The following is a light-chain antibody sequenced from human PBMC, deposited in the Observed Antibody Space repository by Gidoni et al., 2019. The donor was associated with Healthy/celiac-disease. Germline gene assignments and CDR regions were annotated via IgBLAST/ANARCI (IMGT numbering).Light chain of an antibody. CDR3: SSYTSSSTRV. Sequence: SGSPGQSITISCTGTSSDVGGYNYVSWYQQHPGKAPKLMIYEVSNRPSGVSNRFSGSKSGNTASLTISGLQAEDEADYYCSSYTSSSTRVFGGGTKLTGL. J-gene: IGLJ3*02. CDR2: EVS. V-gene: IGLV2-14*01. CDR1: SSDVGGYNY.